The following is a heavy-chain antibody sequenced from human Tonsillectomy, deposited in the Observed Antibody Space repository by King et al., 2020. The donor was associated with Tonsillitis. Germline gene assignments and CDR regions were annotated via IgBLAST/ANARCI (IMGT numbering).Heavy chain of an antibody. CDR2: INPIGTP. CDR1: CGSISSDNW. CDR3: AREQRSRFYYYYMDV. J-gene: IGHJ6*03. V-gene: IGHV4-4*02. Sequence: LQLQESGPGLVKPSGTLSLTCAVSCGSISSDNWWSWVRQPPGTGLEWIGEINPIGTPNSNPSLKSRATISVYKSKNQFSLKLSSLTAADTAVYYCAREQRSRFYYYYMDVWGKGTTVTVSS. D-gene: IGHD3-3*01.